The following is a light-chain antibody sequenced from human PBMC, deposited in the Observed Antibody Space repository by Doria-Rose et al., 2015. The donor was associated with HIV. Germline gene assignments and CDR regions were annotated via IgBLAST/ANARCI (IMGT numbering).Light chain of an antibody. V-gene: IGLV8-61*01. CDR3: VLYMGSGIWM. Sequence: QAVVTQEPSSSVSLGGTVTLTCGLTSGPVTGAYYPSWHQQTPGQAPRILIYHTYSLSSGVSDRFSCSILGNKADLTISGAQADDESDYYCVLYMGSGIWMFGGGTELTVL. CDR1: SGPVTGAYY. J-gene: IGLJ3*02. CDR2: HTY.